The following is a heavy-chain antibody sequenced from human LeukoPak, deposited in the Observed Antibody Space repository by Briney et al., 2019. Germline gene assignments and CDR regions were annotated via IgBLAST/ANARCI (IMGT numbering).Heavy chain of an antibody. J-gene: IGHJ3*02. CDR3: ARSSIVVVIAILDAFDI. CDR1: GYTLTELS. V-gene: IGHV1-24*01. Sequence: ASVKVSCKVSGYTLTELSMHWVRQAPGKGLEWMGGFDPEDGETIYAQKFQGRVTMTRDTSTSTVYMELSSLRSEDTAVYYCARSSIVVVIAILDAFDIWGQGTMVTVSS. D-gene: IGHD2-21*01. CDR2: FDPEDGET.